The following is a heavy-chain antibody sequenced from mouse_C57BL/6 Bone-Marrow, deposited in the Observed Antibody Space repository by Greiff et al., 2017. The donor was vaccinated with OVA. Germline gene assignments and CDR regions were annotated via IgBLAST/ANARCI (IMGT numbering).Heavy chain of an antibody. V-gene: IGHV1-50*01. CDR3: AKNDGFPFDY. CDR2: IDPSDSYT. CDR1: GYTFTSYW. Sequence: QVQLQQPGAELVKPGASVKLSCKASGYTFTSYWMQWVKQRPGQGLEWIGEIDPSDSYTNYNQKFKGKATLTVDTSSSTAYMQLSSLTSEDSAVYYCAKNDGFPFDYWGKGTTLTVSS. J-gene: IGHJ2*01.